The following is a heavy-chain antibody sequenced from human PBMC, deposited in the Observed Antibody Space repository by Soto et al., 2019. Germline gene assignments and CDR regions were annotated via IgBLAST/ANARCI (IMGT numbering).Heavy chain of an antibody. CDR2: IYRTGST. CDR1: GGSFTSNNW. Sequence: QVQLQESGPGLVKPSGTLSLTCAVSGGSFTSNNWWTWVRQPPGQGLEWIGEIYRTGSTNYNPSLKSRVTISLDKSDNQFSLKVTSRTAADTAVYYCASRDPGTSVDYWGQGTLVTVSS. J-gene: IGHJ4*02. CDR3: ASRDPGTSVDY. D-gene: IGHD1-7*01. V-gene: IGHV4-4*02.